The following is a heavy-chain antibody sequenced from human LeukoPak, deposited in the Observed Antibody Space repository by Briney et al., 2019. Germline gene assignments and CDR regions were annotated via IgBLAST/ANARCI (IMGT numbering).Heavy chain of an antibody. J-gene: IGHJ4*02. Sequence: PGGSLRLSCVASGFTFSSFRMHWVRQALEKGLEYVSAITTDGGRTFYVNSVEGRFTVSRDNSKNTLYLQMGGLRTEDTAVYYCAREPAFGDLDYWGQGTLVTVSS. D-gene: IGHD4-17*01. CDR3: AREPAFGDLDY. CDR2: ITTDGGRT. CDR1: GFTFSSFR. V-gene: IGHV3-64*01.